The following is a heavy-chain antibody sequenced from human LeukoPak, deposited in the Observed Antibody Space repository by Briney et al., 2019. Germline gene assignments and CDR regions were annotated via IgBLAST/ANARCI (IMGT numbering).Heavy chain of an antibody. D-gene: IGHD2-21*02. CDR3: ARGDCDGDCYVSY. Sequence: SETLSLTCTVSGGSISSGDYYWSWIRQPPGQGLEWIGYIYYSGSTYYNPSLKSRVTISVDTSKNQFSLKLSSVIAADTAVYYCARGDCDGDCYVSYWGQGTLVTVSS. V-gene: IGHV4-30-4*01. J-gene: IGHJ4*02. CDR2: IYYSGST. CDR1: GGSISSGDYY.